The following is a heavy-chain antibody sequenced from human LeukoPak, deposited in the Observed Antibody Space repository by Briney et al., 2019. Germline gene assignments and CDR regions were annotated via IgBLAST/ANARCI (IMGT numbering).Heavy chain of an antibody. J-gene: IGHJ6*03. CDR1: GFTFSNFA. V-gene: IGHV3-23*01. D-gene: IGHD1-26*01. CDR2: ISGSGGST. Sequence: GGSLRLSCAASGFTFSNFAMSWVRQAPGKGLEWVSAISGSGGSTYYADSVKGRFTISRDNSKNTLYLQMNSLRAEDTAVYYCAKDLGYNFYYMDVWGKGTTVTVSS. CDR3: AKDLGYNFYYMDV.